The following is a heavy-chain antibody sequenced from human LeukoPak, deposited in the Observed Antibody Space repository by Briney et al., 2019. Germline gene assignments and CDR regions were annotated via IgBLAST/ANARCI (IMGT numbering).Heavy chain of an antibody. CDR3: ARGLSFWRFSYYYYYMDV. V-gene: IGHV4-34*01. CDR2: INHSGST. J-gene: IGHJ6*03. Sequence: SETLSLTRAVCGGSFSGYYWSWIRQPPGKGLEWIGEINHSGSTNYNPSLKSRVTISVDTSKNQFSLKLSSVTAADTAVYYCARGLSFWRFSYYYYYMDVWGKGTTVTVSS. CDR1: GGSFSGYY. D-gene: IGHD3-3*01.